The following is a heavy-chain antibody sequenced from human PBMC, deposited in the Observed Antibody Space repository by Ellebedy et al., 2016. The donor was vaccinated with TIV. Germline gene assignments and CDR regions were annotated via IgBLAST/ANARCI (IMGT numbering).Heavy chain of an antibody. Sequence: MPSETLSLTCTVSGGSISTSNYYWGWIRQPPGKGLEWVGTIYYSGNTYYNPSLKSRVTISVDTSKNQFSLKLSSVTAADTAVYYCARLSRVPRWAFDIWGQGTMVTVSS. CDR3: ARLSRVPRWAFDI. V-gene: IGHV4-39*01. CDR1: GGSISTSNYY. CDR2: IYYSGNT. J-gene: IGHJ3*02. D-gene: IGHD4-23*01.